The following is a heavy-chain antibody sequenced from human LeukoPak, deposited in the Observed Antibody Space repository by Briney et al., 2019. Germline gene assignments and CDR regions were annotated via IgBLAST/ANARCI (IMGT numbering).Heavy chain of an antibody. V-gene: IGHV3-30*18. CDR3: AKAGYSGYGVRNGMDV. J-gene: IGHJ6*02. D-gene: IGHD5-12*01. CDR1: GFTFSSYG. Sequence: EGSLRLSCAASGFTFSSYGMHWVRQAPGKGLEWVAVISYDGSNKYYADSVKGRFTISRDNSKNTLYLQMNSLRAEDTAVYYCAKAGYSGYGVRNGMDVWGQGTTVTVSS. CDR2: ISYDGSNK.